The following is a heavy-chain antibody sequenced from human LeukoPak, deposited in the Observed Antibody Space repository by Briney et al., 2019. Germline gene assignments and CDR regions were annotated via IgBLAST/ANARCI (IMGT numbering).Heavy chain of an antibody. CDR3: ARDIAVAGSQDDY. CDR2: ISYDGSNK. CDR1: GLTFSSYA. D-gene: IGHD6-19*01. Sequence: GGSLRLSCAASGLTFSSYAMHWVRQAPGKGLEWVAVISYDGSNKYYADSVKGRFTISRDNSKNTLYLQMNSLRAEDTAVYYCARDIAVAGSQDDYWGQGTLVTVSS. V-gene: IGHV3-30*14. J-gene: IGHJ4*02.